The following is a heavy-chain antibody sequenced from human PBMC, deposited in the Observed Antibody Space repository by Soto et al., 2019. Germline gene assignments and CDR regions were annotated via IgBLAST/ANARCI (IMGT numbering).Heavy chain of an antibody. CDR2: IYWDDDK. Sequence: QITLKESGPTPVKPTQTLTLTCTFSGFSLTTRGVGVGWIRQPPGKALECLALIYWDDDKRYSPSLQSRLSITKDTSKNQVVQTMTNVDPVDTATYYCAHIPNYYQYDWFDPWGQGTLVSVSS. D-gene: IGHD3-16*01. CDR1: GFSLTTRGVG. CDR3: AHIPNYYQYDWFDP. J-gene: IGHJ5*02. V-gene: IGHV2-5*02.